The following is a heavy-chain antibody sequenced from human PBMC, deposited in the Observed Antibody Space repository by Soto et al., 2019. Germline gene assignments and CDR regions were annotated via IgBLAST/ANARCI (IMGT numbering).Heavy chain of an antibody. D-gene: IGHD5-12*01. J-gene: IGHJ4*02. CDR1: GFTFSSYS. V-gene: IGHV3-21*01. CDR2: ISSSSSYI. Sequence: EVQLVESGGGLVKPGGSLRLSCAASGFTFSSYSMNWVRQAPGKGLEWVSSISSSSSYIYYADSVKGRFTISRDNAKNSLYLKMNSLRAEDTAVYYCAREGDANSGYDSAYWGQGTLVTVSS. CDR3: AREGDANSGYDSAY.